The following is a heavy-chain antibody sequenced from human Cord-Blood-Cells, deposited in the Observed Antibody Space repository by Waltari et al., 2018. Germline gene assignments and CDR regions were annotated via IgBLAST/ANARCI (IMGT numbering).Heavy chain of an antibody. D-gene: IGHD3-3*01. J-gene: IGHJ4*02. CDR1: GGYFSGYY. CDR2: INHSGST. V-gene: IGHV4-34*01. CDR3: ARGRSGYYYPDY. Sequence: QVQLQQWGAGLLKPSETLSLTCAVYGGYFSGYYWSWIRQPPGKGREWIGEINHSGSTNYNPSLKSRVTISVDTSKNQFSLKLSSVTAADTAVYYCARGRSGYYYPDYWGQGTLVTVSS.